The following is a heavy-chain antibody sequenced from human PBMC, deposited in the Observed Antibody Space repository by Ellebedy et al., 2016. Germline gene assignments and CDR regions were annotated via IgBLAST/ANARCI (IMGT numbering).Heavy chain of an antibody. CDR3: AKSREQWLLNYYFDY. J-gene: IGHJ4*02. D-gene: IGHD6-19*01. Sequence: GGSLRLXXAASGFTFDDYAMHWVRQAPGKGLEWVSGISWNSGSIGYADSVKGRFTISRDNAKNSLYLQMNSLRAEDTALYYCAKSREQWLLNYYFDYWGQGTLVTVSS. CDR1: GFTFDDYA. V-gene: IGHV3-9*01. CDR2: ISWNSGSI.